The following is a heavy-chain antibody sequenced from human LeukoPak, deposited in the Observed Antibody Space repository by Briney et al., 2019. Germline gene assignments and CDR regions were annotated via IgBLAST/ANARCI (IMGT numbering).Heavy chain of an antibody. V-gene: IGHV3-48*01. CDR3: ARDTKYAFDN. CDR1: GFTFSDYS. J-gene: IGHJ4*02. CDR2: VGISSGNT. D-gene: IGHD2-2*01. Sequence: PGGCLRLSCAASGFTFSDYSMNWVRQAPGKGLEWISYVGISSGNTKYADSVKGRFTISGDKAKNSLYLQMNSLRVEDTAVYYCARDTKYAFDNWGQGTLVTVSS.